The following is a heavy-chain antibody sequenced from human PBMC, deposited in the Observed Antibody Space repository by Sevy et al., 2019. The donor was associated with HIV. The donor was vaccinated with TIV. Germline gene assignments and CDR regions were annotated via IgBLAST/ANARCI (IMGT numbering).Heavy chain of an antibody. CDR2: IKNKADGGTR. Sequence: GGSLRLSCAASGFTFSNAWMNWVRQAPGKGLEWVGRIKNKADGGTRDYAAPVKGRFTISRDDSKNTVYLQMISLKTEDTAIYYCTTDHYYEIRRGQGTLVTVSS. CDR3: TTDHYYEIR. CDR1: GFTFSNAW. J-gene: IGHJ4*02. V-gene: IGHV3-15*07. D-gene: IGHD3-22*01.